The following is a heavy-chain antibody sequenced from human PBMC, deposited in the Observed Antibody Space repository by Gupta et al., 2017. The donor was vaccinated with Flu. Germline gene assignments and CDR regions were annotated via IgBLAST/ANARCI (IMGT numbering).Heavy chain of an antibody. Sequence: EQLTESGGRVVQPGESLTLSCEPSGLNSSNYGIHWVRQAPGKGLEWVAAYWYNGADKYYADSVLGRFTVSRPFAQNPPDYLQMDNLRHEDTGVYYCARDRGFGYGLDAFDLWGQGTVVTVSA. V-gene: IGHV3-33*01. D-gene: IGHD4-17*01. CDR2: YWYNGADK. CDR1: GLNSSNYG. J-gene: IGHJ3*01. CDR3: ARDRGFGYGLDAFDL.